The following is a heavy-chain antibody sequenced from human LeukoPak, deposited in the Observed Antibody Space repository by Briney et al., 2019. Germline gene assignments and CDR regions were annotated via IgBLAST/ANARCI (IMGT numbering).Heavy chain of an antibody. CDR3: ARVSGLSDYGDYLYYFDY. CDR2: IYYSGST. Sequence: SETLSLTCTVSGGSISSGGYYWSWIRQHPGKDLEWIGYIYYSGSTYYNPPLKSRVTISVDTSKNQFSLKLSSVTAADTAVYYCARVSGLSDYGDYLYYFDYWGQGTLVTVSS. J-gene: IGHJ4*02. D-gene: IGHD4-17*01. V-gene: IGHV4-31*03. CDR1: GGSISSGGYY.